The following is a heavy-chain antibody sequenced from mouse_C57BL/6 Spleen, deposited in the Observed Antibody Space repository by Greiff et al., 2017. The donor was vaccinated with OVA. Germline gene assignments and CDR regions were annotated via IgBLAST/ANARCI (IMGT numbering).Heavy chain of an antibody. V-gene: IGHV1-64*01. J-gene: IGHJ2*01. D-gene: IGHD2-4*01. CDR3: ARSDYDYLDY. CDR2: IHPNSGST. CDR1: GYTFTSYW. Sequence: QVQLQQPGAELVKPGASVKLSCKASGYTFTSYWMHWVKQRPGQGLEWIGMIHPNSGSTNYNEKFKSKATLTVDKSSSTAYMQRSSLTSEDSAVYYCARSDYDYLDYWGQGTTLTVSS.